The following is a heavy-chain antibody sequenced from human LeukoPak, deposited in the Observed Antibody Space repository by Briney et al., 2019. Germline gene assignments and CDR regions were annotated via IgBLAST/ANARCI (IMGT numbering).Heavy chain of an antibody. CDR2: IYYSGST. V-gene: IGHV4-31*11. CDR3: ATVTVNSRSNWFDP. J-gene: IGHJ5*02. Sequence: SETLSLTCAVSGGSISSGGYYWSWIRQHPGKGREWNGYIYYSGSTYYNPSLKSRVTISVDTSTNQYSLSLSSVTAAVTSVYYCATVTVNSRSNWFDPSGQRTPVTVPS. CDR1: GGSISSGGYY. D-gene: IGHD4-23*01.